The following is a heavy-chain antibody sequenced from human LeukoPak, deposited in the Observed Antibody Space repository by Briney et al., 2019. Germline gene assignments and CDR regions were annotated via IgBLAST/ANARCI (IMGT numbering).Heavy chain of an antibody. J-gene: IGHJ4*02. V-gene: IGHV4-59*08. Sequence: SETLSLTCTVSGGSISSYYWNWIRQPPGKGLEWIGYIYYSGSTNYNPSLKSRVTISVDTSKNQFPLNLSSVTAADTAVYYCARRLGNRLLDYWGQGTLVTVSS. D-gene: IGHD7-27*01. CDR3: ARRLGNRLLDY. CDR1: GGSISSYY. CDR2: IYYSGST.